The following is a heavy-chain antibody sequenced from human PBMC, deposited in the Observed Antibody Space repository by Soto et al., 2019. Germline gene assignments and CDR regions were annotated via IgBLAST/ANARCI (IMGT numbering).Heavy chain of an antibody. D-gene: IGHD1-7*01. J-gene: IGHJ6*02. CDR2: IIPLFGTT. V-gene: IGHV1-69*01. Sequence: QVQVVQSGVEVRRPGSSVKVSCKASGDTFKNCVISWVRQAPGQGVAWMGGIIPLFGTTDFAQRFQGRPTITTDESTTTAYMELSRMRSETTATYCGAAELSFGKFCVVWGQGNTVIVSS. CDR3: AAELSFGKFCVV. CDR1: GDTFKNCV.